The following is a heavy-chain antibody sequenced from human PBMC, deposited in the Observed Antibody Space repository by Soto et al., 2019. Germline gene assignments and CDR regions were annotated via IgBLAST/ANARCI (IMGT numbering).Heavy chain of an antibody. J-gene: IGHJ6*02. Sequence: EVQLVESGGGLVQPGGSLRLSCEASGFTFSSYWMSWVRQAPGQGLEWVANIKHDGSEKYYVGSVKGRFTISRDNAKNSLYLQMNSLRDEDTAVYSCAREVPAAPSRGPYYYGMDVWGHGTTVTVSS. CDR2: IKHDGSEK. V-gene: IGHV3-7*01. D-gene: IGHD2-2*01. CDR3: AREVPAAPSRGPYYYGMDV. CDR1: GFTFSSYW.